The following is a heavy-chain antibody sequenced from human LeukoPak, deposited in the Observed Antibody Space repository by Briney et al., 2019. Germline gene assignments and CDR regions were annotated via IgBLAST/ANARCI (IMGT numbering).Heavy chain of an antibody. J-gene: IGHJ3*02. CDR3: VRDKRFPDVVFDI. V-gene: IGHV3-23*01. CDR2: VSASDGRT. CDR1: GFTFSTYA. Sequence: GGSLRLSCAASGFTFSTYAMSWVRQAPGKGLEWVSAVSASDGRTYYADSVKGRFTISRDNFKNTLHVQMNSVRAEDTAVYYCVRDKRFPDVVFDIWGQGTMVTVSS. D-gene: IGHD3-10*01.